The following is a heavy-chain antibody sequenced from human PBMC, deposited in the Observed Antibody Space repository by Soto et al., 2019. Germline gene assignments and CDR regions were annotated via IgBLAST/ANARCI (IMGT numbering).Heavy chain of an antibody. Sequence: PSETLSLTCAVYGASFGSYYWSWIRQPPGKGRGGMGVINHSGGTNYDPSLKSQVTISIDTSKNQVSLTLSSVTAAHTAVYYCARGEPRFMQWLLLSEYFDPWGQGTLVTVPS. CDR1: GASFGSYY. CDR2: INHSGGT. D-gene: IGHD3-3*01. CDR3: ARGEPRFMQWLLLSEYFDP. J-gene: IGHJ5*02. V-gene: IGHV4-34*01.